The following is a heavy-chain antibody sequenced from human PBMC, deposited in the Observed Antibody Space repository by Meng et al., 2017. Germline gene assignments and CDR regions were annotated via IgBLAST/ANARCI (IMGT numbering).Heavy chain of an antibody. V-gene: IGHV3-30*16. CDR1: GFIFSNYE. CDR3: ARDFDY. J-gene: IGHJ4*02. Sequence: QVQVVEAGGNVLPPGRSLTLSCAASGFIFSNYEMHWVRQAPGKGLEWVACITKDGSRKYYLGSVRGRFTISRDNSKNTLYLEMNSLRSEDTALYYCARDFDYWGQGTLVTVAS. CDR2: ITKDGSRK.